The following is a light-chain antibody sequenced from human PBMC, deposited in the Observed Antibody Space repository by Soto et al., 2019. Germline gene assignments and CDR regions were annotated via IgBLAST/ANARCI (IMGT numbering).Light chain of an antibody. CDR3: QSYDSTIVV. CDR1: RGSIANNY. J-gene: IGLJ2*01. V-gene: IGLV6-57*04. CDR2: EDD. Sequence: NFMLTQPLSVSESPGKTVAISCTRSRGSIANNYVQWYQQRPGSAPTTVIYEDDQRPSGVPDRFSGSIDRSSNSASLTISGLETEDEADYSCQSYDSTIVVFGGGTK.